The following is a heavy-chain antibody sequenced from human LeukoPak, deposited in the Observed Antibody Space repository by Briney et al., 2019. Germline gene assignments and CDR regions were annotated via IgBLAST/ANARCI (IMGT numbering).Heavy chain of an antibody. J-gene: IGHJ4*02. CDR1: GFTFNTCA. D-gene: IGHD3-3*01. Sequence: GGSLRLSCEASGFTFNTCAMSWVRQAPGKGLEWVSAISESGSGTYYADSVKGRFTISRDNSKNTLSLQMNSLRVDDTAPYYCAKGVFGVNRAFDYWGQGTLVTVSS. CDR2: ISESGSGT. V-gene: IGHV3-23*01. CDR3: AKGVFGVNRAFDY.